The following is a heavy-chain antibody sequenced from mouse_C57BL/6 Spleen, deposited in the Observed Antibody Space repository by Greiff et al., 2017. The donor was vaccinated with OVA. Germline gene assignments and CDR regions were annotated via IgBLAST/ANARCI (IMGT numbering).Heavy chain of an antibody. CDR3: ARWGYGSSSPYAMDY. V-gene: IGHV1-69*01. CDR2: IDPSDSYT. J-gene: IGHJ4*01. CDR1: GYTFTSYW. D-gene: IGHD1-1*01. Sequence: QVQLQQPGAELVMPGASVKLSCKASGYTFTSYWMHWVKQRPGQGLEWIGEIDPSDSYTNYNQKFKGKSTLTVDKSTSTAYMQLSSLTSEDSAVYYWARWGYGSSSPYAMDYWGQGTSVTVSS.